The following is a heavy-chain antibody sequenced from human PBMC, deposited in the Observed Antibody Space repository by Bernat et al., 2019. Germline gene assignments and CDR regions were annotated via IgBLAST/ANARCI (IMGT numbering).Heavy chain of an antibody. CDR3: AGVQKLTVRGGSRYWYFDL. Sequence: QVQLVQSGAEVKKPGASVKVSCKASGYTFTSYDINWVRQATGQGLEWMGWMNPNTADTGYAQKFQDRVTMSRDTSISTAYMELSSLRSEDTAVYYCAGVQKLTVRGGSRYWYFDLWGRGTLVTVSS. V-gene: IGHV1-8*01. CDR2: MNPNTADT. J-gene: IGHJ2*01. CDR1: GYTFTSYD. D-gene: IGHD3-10*01.